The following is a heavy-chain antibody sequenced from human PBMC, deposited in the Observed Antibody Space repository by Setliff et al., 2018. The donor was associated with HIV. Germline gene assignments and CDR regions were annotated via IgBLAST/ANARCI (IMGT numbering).Heavy chain of an antibody. CDR1: GGSITSSY. CDR3: ARLGAEDFSDYDWVDY. Sequence: SETLSLTCTVSGGSITSSYWSWIRQPAGKGLEWIGRIYTRHNPSLKSRVTISLDTSKNQFSLNLNSVTAADTAVYYCARLGAEDFSDYDWVDYWGQGTLVTVSS. V-gene: IGHV4-4*07. D-gene: IGHD5-12*01. J-gene: IGHJ4*02. CDR2: IYTR.